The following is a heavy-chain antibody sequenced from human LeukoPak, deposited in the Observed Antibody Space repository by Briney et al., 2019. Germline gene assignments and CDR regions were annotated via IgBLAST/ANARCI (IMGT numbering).Heavy chain of an antibody. J-gene: IGHJ4*02. V-gene: IGHV4-39*07. D-gene: IGHD1-7*01. Sequence: PSETLSLTCAVSGGSISSSSYYWGWIRQPPGKGLEWIGSIYYSGSTYYNPSLKSRVTISVDTSKNQFSLKLSSVTAADTAVYYCASGLELLDYWGQGTLVTISS. CDR1: GGSISSSSYY. CDR2: IYYSGST. CDR3: ASGLELLDY.